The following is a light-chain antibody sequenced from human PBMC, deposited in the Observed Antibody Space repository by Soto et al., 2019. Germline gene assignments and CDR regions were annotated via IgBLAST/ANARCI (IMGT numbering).Light chain of an antibody. CDR3: AAWDDSLNGPV. V-gene: IGLV1-44*01. CDR2: NDN. J-gene: IGLJ2*01. Sequence: QSVLTQPPSASGTPGQRVTISCSGSSSNIGSTTVKWYQEVPVTAPKLLIYNDNPRPSGVPDRFSGSKSGTSTSLAISGLQSEDEDDYYCAAWDDSLNGPVFGGGTKLTVL. CDR1: SSNIGSTT.